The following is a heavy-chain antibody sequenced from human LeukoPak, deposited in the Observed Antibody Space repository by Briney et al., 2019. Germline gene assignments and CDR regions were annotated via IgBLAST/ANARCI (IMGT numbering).Heavy chain of an antibody. Sequence: SQTLSLTCTVSGGSISSGDYYWSWLRQPPGTGLKWIGYIYYSGSTYYNPSLKSRVTISVDTSKNQFSLKLSSVTAADTAVYYCARYTATTVTFDYWGQGTLVTVSS. D-gene: IGHD4-17*01. CDR3: ARYTATTVTFDY. J-gene: IGHJ4*02. V-gene: IGHV4-30-4*01. CDR2: IYYSGST. CDR1: GGSISSGDYY.